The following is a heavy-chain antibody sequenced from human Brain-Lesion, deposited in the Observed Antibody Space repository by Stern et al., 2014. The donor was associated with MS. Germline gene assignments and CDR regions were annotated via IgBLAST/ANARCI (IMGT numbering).Heavy chain of an antibody. Sequence: VQLLESGPGLVKPSETLSLTCTVAGGSVSSTSYAWAWIRQPPGKGLEWIGTIYYSGDTYYSPSLKSRLTLSLDTSQNQFSLQLGSVTAADTAVYYCAGEEDIRYCSGGSCTGNWFDPWGQGTLVTVSS. CDR2: IYYSGDT. D-gene: IGHD2-15*01. CDR3: AGEEDIRYCSGGSCTGNWFDP. CDR1: GGSVSSTSYA. V-gene: IGHV4-39*01. J-gene: IGHJ5*02.